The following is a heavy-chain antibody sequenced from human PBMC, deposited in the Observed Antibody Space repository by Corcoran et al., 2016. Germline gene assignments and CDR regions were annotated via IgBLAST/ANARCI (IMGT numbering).Heavy chain of an antibody. J-gene: IGHJ4*02. CDR2: INTKSGGT. D-gene: IGHD3-22*01. V-gene: IGHV1-2*02. CDR1: GYTFTGYY. Sequence: QVQLVQSGAEVKKPGASVKVSCKASGYTFTGYYMHWVRQAPGQGLEWMGWINTKSGGTNYARKFQGRVTMTRDTSISTDYMELSRLRYDDTAVYYCARALYYYYSWLRYWGQGTLVTVSS. CDR3: ARALYYYYSWLRY.